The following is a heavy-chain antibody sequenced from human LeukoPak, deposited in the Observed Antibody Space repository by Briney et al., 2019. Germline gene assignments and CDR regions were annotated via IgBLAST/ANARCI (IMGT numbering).Heavy chain of an antibody. J-gene: IGHJ4*02. CDR2: ISVDGETL. CDR3: AQGYSSGWYPY. CDR1: GFSVSSFG. V-gene: IGHV3-23*01. D-gene: IGHD6-19*01. Sequence: GGSLRLSCAVSGFSVSSFGMSWVRQAPGKALEWISAISVDGETLYYADSVKGRFIISRDNSKNTLYLQLSSLRAEDTAVYYCAQGYSSGWYPYWGQGSLVSVSS.